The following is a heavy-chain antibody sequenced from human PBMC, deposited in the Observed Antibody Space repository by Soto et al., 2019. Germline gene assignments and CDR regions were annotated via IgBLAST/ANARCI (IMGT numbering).Heavy chain of an antibody. D-gene: IGHD4-17*01. CDR1: GFTFSSFA. CDR2: IWYDGSNQ. CDR3: AREVAYSDYPWGFDY. J-gene: IGHJ4*02. Sequence: QVQLVESGGGVVQPGRSLRLSCAASGFTFSSFAMHWVRQAPGKGLEWVALIWYDGSNQYYADSVKGRFTISRDNSRSTLYLQMNSLGADDTAVYFCAREVAYSDYPWGFDYWGQGTLVTVSS. V-gene: IGHV3-33*01.